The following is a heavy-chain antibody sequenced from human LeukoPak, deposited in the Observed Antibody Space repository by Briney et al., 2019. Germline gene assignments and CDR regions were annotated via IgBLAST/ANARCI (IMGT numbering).Heavy chain of an antibody. CDR3: ARVKCSGGSCYSPFDY. V-gene: IGHV3-33*08. CDR1: TFSFSTYV. CDR2: IWYGGSNK. D-gene: IGHD2-15*01. Sequence: GGSLRLSCSASTFSFSTYVIHWVRQAPGKGLEWVAVIWYGGSNKYYADSVKGRFTISRDNSKNTLYLQMNSLRAEDTAVYYCARVKCSGGSCYSPFDYWGQGTLVTVSS. J-gene: IGHJ4*02.